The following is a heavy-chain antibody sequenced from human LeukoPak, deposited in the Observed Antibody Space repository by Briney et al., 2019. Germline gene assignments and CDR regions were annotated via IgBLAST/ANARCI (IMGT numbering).Heavy chain of an antibody. Sequence: GGSLRLSCAASGFTFSTYSMNWVRQAPGMGLEWVSYISSSSTIYYADSVKSRFTISRDNAKNSLYLQMDSLRAEDTAVYYCAREDVTVAGRPDYWGQGTLVTVSS. D-gene: IGHD6-19*01. CDR3: AREDVTVAGRPDY. CDR1: GFTFSTYS. CDR2: ISSSSTI. V-gene: IGHV3-48*04. J-gene: IGHJ4*02.